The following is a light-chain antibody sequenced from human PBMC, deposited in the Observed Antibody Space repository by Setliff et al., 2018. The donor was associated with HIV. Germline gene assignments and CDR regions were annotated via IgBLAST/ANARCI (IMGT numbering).Light chain of an antibody. CDR3: CSYTSSNTDV. CDR1: SSDVGGYNL. V-gene: IGLV2-14*02. Sequence: QSVLTQPASVSGSPGQSITISCTGTSSDVGGYNLVSWYQQHPGKAPKLMIYEVTKRPSGVSNRFSGSKSGNTASLTISGLQAEDEADYYCCSYTSSNTDVFGTGTKVTVL. CDR2: EVT. J-gene: IGLJ1*01.